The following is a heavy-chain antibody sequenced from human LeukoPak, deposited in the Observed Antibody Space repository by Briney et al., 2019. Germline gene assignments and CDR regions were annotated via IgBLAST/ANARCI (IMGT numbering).Heavy chain of an antibody. CDR2: INPNSGGT. CDR3: ARDTLGSYVAFDI. D-gene: IGHD1-26*01. J-gene: IGHJ3*02. V-gene: IGHV1-2*02. Sequence: ASVKVSCKASGYTFTGYYMHWVRQAPGQGLEWMGWINPNSGGTNYAQKLQGRVTMTTDTSTSTAYMELRSLRSDDTAVYYCARDTLGSYVAFDIWGQGTMVTVSS. CDR1: GYTFTGYY.